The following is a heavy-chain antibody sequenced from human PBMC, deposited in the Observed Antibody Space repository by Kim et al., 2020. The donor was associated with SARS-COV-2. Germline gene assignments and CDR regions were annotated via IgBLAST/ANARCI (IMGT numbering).Heavy chain of an antibody. Sequence: GGSLRLSCAASGFTFSNSDTTWVRQAPGKGLEWVSVISITGTNTYYADSVKGRFTISRDNFRNTLYLQMDSLGAEDTAVYYCAKGGRSKCWCCNYLDHWG. J-gene: IGHJ4*01. CDR3: AKGGRSKCWCCNYLDH. CDR2: ISITGTNT. D-gene: IGHD2-8*02. CDR1: GFTFSNSD. V-gene: IGHV3-23*01.